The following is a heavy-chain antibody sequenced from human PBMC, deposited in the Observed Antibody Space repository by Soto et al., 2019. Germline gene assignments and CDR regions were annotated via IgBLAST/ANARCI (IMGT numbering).Heavy chain of an antibody. J-gene: IGHJ4*02. D-gene: IGHD3-22*01. V-gene: IGHV1-18*01. CDR2: ISGYNGNT. CDR1: GYSFTTYG. Sequence: QIQLVQSGTEVKRSGASVKVSCKTSGYSFTTYGLSWVQQAPGRGLEWVGWISGYNGNTNYAQKFQGTVILTTDTPTTTGYMEIKSLSSDDTAVYYCVRDTYYYHSSGPAPFEYWGQGTQVTVSS. CDR3: VRDTYYYHSSGPAPFEY.